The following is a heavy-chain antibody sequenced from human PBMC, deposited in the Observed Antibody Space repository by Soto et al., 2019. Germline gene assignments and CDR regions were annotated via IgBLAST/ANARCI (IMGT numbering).Heavy chain of an antibody. CDR1: GFTFSTYA. CDR2: ISGGGSYT. J-gene: IGHJ4*02. D-gene: IGHD3-22*01. V-gene: IGHV3-23*01. Sequence: GGSLRLSCAASGFTFSTYAMAWVRQAPGKGLEWVSAISGGGSYTYYADYVKGRFTISRDNSKNTLDLQMNRLGAEDTALYYCANSFDTSGGHYERAFDYWGQGALVAVSS. CDR3: ANSFDTSGGHYERAFDY.